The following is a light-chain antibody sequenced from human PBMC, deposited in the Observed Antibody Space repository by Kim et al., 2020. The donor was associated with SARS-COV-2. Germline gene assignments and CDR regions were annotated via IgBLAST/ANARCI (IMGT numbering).Light chain of an antibody. CDR2: RNN. J-gene: IGLJ3*02. Sequence: GQRITISCSGSSSTIETNYVCGYQQPPETAPKLLIYRNNQRPSGVPDRFSGSKSGTSASLAISGLGSEDEANYYCESWDDGLRAWVFGGGTQLTVL. CDR1: SSTIETNY. CDR3: ESWDDGLRAWV. V-gene: IGLV1-47*01.